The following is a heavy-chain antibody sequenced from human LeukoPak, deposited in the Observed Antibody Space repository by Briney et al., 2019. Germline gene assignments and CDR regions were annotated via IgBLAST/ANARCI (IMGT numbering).Heavy chain of an antibody. CDR2: ISPTSDYT. Sequence: GSLRLSCAASGFTFIDYSMSWIRQAPGKGLEWVSYISPTSDYTSCADSVKGRFTIFRDNAKNSLFLQMNSLRVEDTAVYYCARCQYNSSPDFWGQGTLVTVSS. CDR3: ARCQYNSSPDF. D-gene: IGHD6-13*01. CDR1: GFTFIDYS. V-gene: IGHV3-11*03. J-gene: IGHJ4*02.